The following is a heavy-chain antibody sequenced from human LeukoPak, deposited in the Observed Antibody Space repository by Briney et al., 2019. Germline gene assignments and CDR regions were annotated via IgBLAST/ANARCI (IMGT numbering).Heavy chain of an antibody. CDR1: GHSITRGYY. V-gene: IGHV4-38-2*01. J-gene: IGHJ4*02. Sequence: PSETLSLTCAVSGHSITRGYYWAWFRPSPGKGLEWIATFFQSEKSFYNASLKRRVIMPGEKAKSQLSLNLTSVTAADTAVYYCARVLPVPYLLDSWGQGTHVTVSS. CDR3: ARVLPVPYLLDS. D-gene: IGHD2/OR15-2a*01. CDR2: FFQSEKS.